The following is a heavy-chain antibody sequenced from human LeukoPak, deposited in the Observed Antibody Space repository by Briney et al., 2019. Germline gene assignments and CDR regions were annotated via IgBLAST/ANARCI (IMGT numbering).Heavy chain of an antibody. CDR3: ARDYYDSSGYYYGGY. CDR1: GFTFSSFS. V-gene: IGHV3-48*02. J-gene: IGHJ4*02. CDR2: ISSSSTTI. Sequence: RGSLRLSCAASGFTFSSFSMNWVRQAPGKGLEWVSYISSSSTTIYYADSVKGRFTISRDNAKNSLYLQMNSLRDEDTAVYYCARDYYDSSGYYYGGYWGQGTLVTVSS. D-gene: IGHD3-22*01.